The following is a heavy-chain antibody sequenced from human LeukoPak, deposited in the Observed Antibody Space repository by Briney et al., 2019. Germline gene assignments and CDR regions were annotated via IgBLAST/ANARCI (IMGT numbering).Heavy chain of an antibody. CDR3: ARDRRVSDSSGPMGY. V-gene: IGHV3-23*01. D-gene: IGHD3-22*01. CDR1: GFTFSSYA. Sequence: GGSLRLSCAASGFTFSSYAMSWVRQAPGKGLEWVSAISGSGGSTYYADSVKGRFTISRDNSKNTLYLQMNSLRAEDTAVYYCARDRRVSDSSGPMGYWGQGTLVTVSS. J-gene: IGHJ4*02. CDR2: ISGSGGST.